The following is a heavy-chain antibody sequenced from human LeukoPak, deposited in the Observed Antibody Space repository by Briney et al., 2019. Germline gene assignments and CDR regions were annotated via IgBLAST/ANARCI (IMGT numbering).Heavy chain of an antibody. D-gene: IGHD3-22*01. CDR2: IYYSGST. CDR3: ARRVAGSAYRDY. Sequence: SETLSLTCTVSGGSISSGSHYWGWIRQPPGKGLERIGNIYYSGSTTYNPSLKSRVTISVDTSKNQFSLNLSSVTAADTAEYYCARRVAGSAYRDYWGQGTLVSVSS. V-gene: IGHV4-39*01. J-gene: IGHJ4*02. CDR1: GGSISSGSHY.